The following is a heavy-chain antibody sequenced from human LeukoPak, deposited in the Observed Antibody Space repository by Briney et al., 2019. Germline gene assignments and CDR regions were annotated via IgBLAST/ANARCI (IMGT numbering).Heavy chain of an antibody. V-gene: IGHV3-23*01. CDR1: GFTFSTFA. J-gene: IGHJ4*02. D-gene: IGHD3-10*01. Sequence: GGSLRLSCAASGFTFSTFAMSWVRQSPGKGLEWVSSFGGSDRSATYPADSVKGRFTISRDNSRNTLYLQMNSLRPEDTAVYFCAKGPRNFASGTFYFDYWGQGTLVPVSS. CDR2: FGGSDRSAT. CDR3: AKGPRNFASGTFYFDY.